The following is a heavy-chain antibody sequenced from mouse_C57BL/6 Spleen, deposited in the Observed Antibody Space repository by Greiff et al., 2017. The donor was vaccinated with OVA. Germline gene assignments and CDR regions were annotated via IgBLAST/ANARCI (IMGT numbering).Heavy chain of an antibody. Sequence: EVMLVESGGGLVQPGGSMKLSCAASGFTFSDAWMDWVRPSPEKGLEWVAEIRNKANNPATYYAVSVKGWFTISRADSKRSVYLQMSSLGAEDTGIYYCTRRMTGYWYFDVWGKGTTVTVSS. J-gene: IGHJ1*03. CDR2: IRNKANNPAT. V-gene: IGHV6-6*01. CDR3: TRRMTGYWYFDV. CDR1: GFTFSDAW. D-gene: IGHD2-13*01.